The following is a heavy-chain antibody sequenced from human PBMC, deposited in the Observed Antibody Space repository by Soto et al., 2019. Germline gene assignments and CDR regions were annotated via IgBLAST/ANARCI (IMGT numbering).Heavy chain of an antibody. J-gene: IGHJ4*02. CDR3: AKVQGYYDFWSGYFPFDY. CDR2: ISGSGGST. Sequence: VGSVRLSCAASGFTFSSYAMSWVRRAPGKGLEWVSAISGSGGSTYYADSVKGRFTISRDNSKNTLYLQMNSLRAEDTAVYYCAKVQGYYDFWSGYFPFDYWGQGTLVTVSS. V-gene: IGHV3-23*01. CDR1: GFTFSSYA. D-gene: IGHD3-3*01.